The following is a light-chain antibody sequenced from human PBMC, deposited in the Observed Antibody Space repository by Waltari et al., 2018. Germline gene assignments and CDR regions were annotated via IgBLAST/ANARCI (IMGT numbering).Light chain of an antibody. J-gene: IGLJ3*02. Sequence: QSALTQPASVSGSPGQSITISCTGTRRDVGGYNYFSWYQQHPGKAPKLMIYDVSKRPSGVSNRFSGSKSGNTASLTISGLQAEDEADYYCSSYTSSSTFGVFGGGTKLTVL. CDR1: RRDVGGYNY. CDR2: DVS. V-gene: IGLV2-14*01. CDR3: SSYTSSSTFGV.